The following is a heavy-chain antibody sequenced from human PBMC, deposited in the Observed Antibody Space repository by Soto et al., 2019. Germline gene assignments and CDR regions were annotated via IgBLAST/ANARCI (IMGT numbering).Heavy chain of an antibody. D-gene: IGHD6-19*01. CDR1: GFTFSSYA. CDR2: IWYDGSNK. CDR3: ARDPGSSGWYYFDY. Sequence: QVQLVESGGGVVQPGRSLRLSCAASGFTFSSYAMHWVRQAPGKGLEWVALIWYDGSNKYYADSVKGRFTISRDNSQNTLYLQMSSLRAEDTAVYYCARDPGSSGWYYFDYWGQGTLVTVSS. V-gene: IGHV3-30*04. J-gene: IGHJ4*02.